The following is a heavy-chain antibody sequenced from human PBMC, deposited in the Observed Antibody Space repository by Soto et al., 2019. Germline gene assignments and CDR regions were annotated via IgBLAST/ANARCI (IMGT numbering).Heavy chain of an antibody. CDR1: GGTFSSYA. D-gene: IGHD1-26*01. V-gene: IGHV1-69*13. J-gene: IGHJ5*02. Sequence: ASVKVSCKASGGTFSSYAISWVRQAPGQGLEWMGGIIPIFGTANYAQKFQGRVTITADESTSTAYMELSSLRSEDTAVYYCARRSGSYPNWFDPWGQGTLVTVSS. CDR3: ARRSGSYPNWFDP. CDR2: IIPIFGTA.